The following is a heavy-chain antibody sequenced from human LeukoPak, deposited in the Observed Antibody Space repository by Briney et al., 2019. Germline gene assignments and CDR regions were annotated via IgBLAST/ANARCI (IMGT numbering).Heavy chain of an antibody. CDR1: VGSVTITNW. D-gene: IGHD3-3*01. J-gene: IGHJ4*02. CDR2: VHLDGRT. V-gene: IGHV4-4*02. Sequence: SDTLSLTCDVSVGSVTITNWWTWVRQPPGKGLEWIGEVHLDGRTNYNPSLKSRLIMSVDLPENHISLKLTSVTAADTAVYYCAREGGFYRPLDYSGQGTLVTVSS. CDR3: AREGGFYRPLDY.